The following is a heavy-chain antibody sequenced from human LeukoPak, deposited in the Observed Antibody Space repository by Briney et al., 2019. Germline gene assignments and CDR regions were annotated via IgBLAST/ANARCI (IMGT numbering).Heavy chain of an antibody. D-gene: IGHD5-18*01. V-gene: IGHV1-69*01. CDR2: IIPIFGTA. CDR1: GGTFSSYA. Sequence: SVKVSCKASGGTFSSYAISWVRQAPGQGLEWMGGIIPIFGTANYAQKFQGRVTITADESTSTAYMVLSSLRSEDTAVYYCARPNASGYSYGYDYWGQGTLVTVSS. J-gene: IGHJ4*02. CDR3: ARPNASGYSYGYDY.